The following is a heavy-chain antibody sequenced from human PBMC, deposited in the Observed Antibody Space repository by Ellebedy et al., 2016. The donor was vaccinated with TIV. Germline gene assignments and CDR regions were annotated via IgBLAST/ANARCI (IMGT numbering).Heavy chain of an antibody. J-gene: IGHJ3*02. CDR3: AKGEVVTTIGAFDI. Sequence: GESLKISCAASGFTFSSYAMSWVRQAPGKGLEWVSGISGSGGSTYYADSVKGRFTISRDNSKNTLYLQMDSLRAEDTAVYYCAKGEVVTTIGAFDIWGQGTMVTVSS. CDR2: ISGSGGST. CDR1: GFTFSSYA. D-gene: IGHD2-21*02. V-gene: IGHV3-23*01.